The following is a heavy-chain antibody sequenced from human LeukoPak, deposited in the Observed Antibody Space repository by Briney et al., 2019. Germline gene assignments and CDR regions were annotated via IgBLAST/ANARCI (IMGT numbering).Heavy chain of an antibody. CDR3: IAHFPYFYGFDV. V-gene: IGHV3-15*01. CDR1: GFTIGTAW. D-gene: IGHD3-3*02. CDR2: IKSEGEGATT. Sequence: PGGSLRLSCVSSGFTIGTAWMSRVRQAPGKGLEWLGHIKSEGEGATTDYAAPAKGRFAISRDDSKNMIYLQMSSLKIDDTAIYYCIAHFPYFYGFDVWGKGTTVTVSS. J-gene: IGHJ6*04.